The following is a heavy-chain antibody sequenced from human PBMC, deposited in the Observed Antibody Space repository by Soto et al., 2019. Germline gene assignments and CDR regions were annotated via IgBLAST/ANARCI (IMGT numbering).Heavy chain of an antibody. V-gene: IGHV1-69*13. Sequence: RASVKVSCKASGGTFSSYAISWVRQAPGQGLEWMGGIIPIFGTANYAQKFQGRVTITADESTSTAYMELSSLRSEDTAVYYCARATSDCSSTSCSSGWFDPWGQGTLVTVSS. CDR2: IIPIFGTA. CDR1: GGTFSSYA. CDR3: ARATSDCSSTSCSSGWFDP. J-gene: IGHJ5*02. D-gene: IGHD2-2*01.